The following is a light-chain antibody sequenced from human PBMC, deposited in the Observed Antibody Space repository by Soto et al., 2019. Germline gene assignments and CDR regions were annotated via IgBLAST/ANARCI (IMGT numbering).Light chain of an antibody. Sequence: DTVLTQSPGTLSLSPGERATLSCRASQRVASSYLAWYQQKPGQAPRLLIYATSGRATGIPDRFSGSGSGTDFTLTISRLEPEDFAVYHCQQYVGSSRTFGQWAKVDIK. CDR2: ATS. CDR1: QRVASSY. CDR3: QQYVGSSRT. V-gene: IGKV3-20*01. J-gene: IGKJ1*01.